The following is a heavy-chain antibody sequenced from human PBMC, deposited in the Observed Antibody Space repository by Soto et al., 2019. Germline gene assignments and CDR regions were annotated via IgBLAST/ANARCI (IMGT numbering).Heavy chain of an antibody. J-gene: IGHJ5*02. V-gene: IGHV1-18*01. CDR1: GYTFTSYG. D-gene: IGHD1-7*01. CDR2: ISAYNGNT. Sequence: DSGKVYCKASGYTFTSYGMRWVRQAPGQGLEWMGWISAYNGNTNYAQKLQGRVTMTTDTSTSTAYMELRSLRSDDTAVYYCAKDSAGELELQSSLPFDPWGQGTLVTVSS. CDR3: AKDSAGELELQSSLPFDP.